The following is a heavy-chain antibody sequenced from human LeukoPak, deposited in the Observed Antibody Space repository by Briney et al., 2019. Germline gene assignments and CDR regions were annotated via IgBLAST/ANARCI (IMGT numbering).Heavy chain of an antibody. D-gene: IGHD3-10*01. CDR3: ARHPITMVRGVIGYHYYMDV. CDR2: IYPVDSDT. V-gene: IGHV5-51*01. J-gene: IGHJ6*03. CDR1: GYRFTSYW. Sequence: GESLKISCKGSGYRFTSYWIGWVRQLPGKGLEGMGIIYPVDSDTRNSPSFQGHVTISADKSISTAYLQWSSLKASDTAMYYCARHPITMVRGVIGYHYYMDVWGKGTTVTVSS.